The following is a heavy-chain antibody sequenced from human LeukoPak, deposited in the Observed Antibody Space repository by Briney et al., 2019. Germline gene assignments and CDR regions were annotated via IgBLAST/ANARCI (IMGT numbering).Heavy chain of an antibody. D-gene: IGHD3-9*01. Sequence: SETLSLTCAVSGGSFSGYYWSWIRQPPGKGLEWIGEINHSGSTNYNPSLKSRVTISVDTTKNQFSLKLSSVTAADTAVYYCARGSDVDYDILTGQNGVLAFDIWGQGTMVTVSS. CDR1: GGSFSGYY. CDR3: ARGSDVDYDILTGQNGVLAFDI. J-gene: IGHJ3*02. V-gene: IGHV4-34*01. CDR2: INHSGST.